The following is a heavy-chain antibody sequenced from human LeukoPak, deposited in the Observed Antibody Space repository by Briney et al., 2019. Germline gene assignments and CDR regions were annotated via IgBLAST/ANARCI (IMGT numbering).Heavy chain of an antibody. CDR3: AELGITMIGGV. J-gene: IGHJ6*04. V-gene: IGHV3-48*04. CDR1: GFTFSNYG. CDR2: ISSSGSTI. Sequence: GGSLRLSCAASGFTFSNYGMHWVRQAPGKGLEWVSYISSSGSTIYYADSVKGRFTISRDNAKNSLYLQMNSLRAKDTAVYYCAELGITMIGGVWGKGTTVTISS. D-gene: IGHD3-10*02.